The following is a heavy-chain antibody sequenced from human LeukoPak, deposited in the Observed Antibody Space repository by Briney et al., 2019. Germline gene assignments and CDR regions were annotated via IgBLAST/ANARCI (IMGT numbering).Heavy chain of an antibody. CDR2: INTNGGDT. CDR3: ARGGNYGSGTYTAFDY. V-gene: IGHV1-2*02. Sequence: ASVRVSCTASGYTFTGYYMHWVRQAPGQGLQWMGWINTNGGDTHFPQKFQGRVTMTTDTSITTAYMELSRLRSDDTAVYYCARGGNYGSGTYTAFDYWGQGGLVTVSS. CDR1: GYTFTGYY. J-gene: IGHJ4*02. D-gene: IGHD3-10*01.